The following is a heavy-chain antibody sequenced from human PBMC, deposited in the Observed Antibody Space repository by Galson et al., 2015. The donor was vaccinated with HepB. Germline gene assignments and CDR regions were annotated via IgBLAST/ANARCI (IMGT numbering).Heavy chain of an antibody. J-gene: IGHJ4*02. CDR1: GFGIYYNA. V-gene: IGHV3-23*01. CDR2: TGGSSTRT. CDR3: AKDILHWSFDH. D-gene: IGHD2-8*02. Sequence: SLRLSCAASGFGIYYNAMAWVRQAPGKGLEWVAATGGSSTRTDYAASVQGRFTTSRDTSRNILYLHLNFLRAEDTAVYYCAKDILHWSFDHWGQGTLVTVSS.